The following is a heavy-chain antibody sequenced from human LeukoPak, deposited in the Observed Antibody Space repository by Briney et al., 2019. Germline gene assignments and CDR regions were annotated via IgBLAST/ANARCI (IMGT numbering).Heavy chain of an antibody. CDR1: GYTFTGYY. J-gene: IGHJ4*02. Sequence: GASVKVSCKASGYTFTGYYMHWVRQAPGQGLEWMGWINPNSGGTNHAQKFQGRVTMARDTSISTAYMELSRLRSDDTAVYYCATEGVGIWSSFPLHEYYFDYWGQGTLVTVSS. D-gene: IGHD3-3*01. CDR3: ATEGVGIWSSFPLHEYYFDY. V-gene: IGHV1-2*02. CDR2: INPNSGGT.